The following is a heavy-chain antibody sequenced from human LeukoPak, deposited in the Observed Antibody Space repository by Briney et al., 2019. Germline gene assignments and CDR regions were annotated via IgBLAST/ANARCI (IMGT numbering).Heavy chain of an antibody. CDR2: IFYSAST. CDR1: DGSTSSSIYY. CDR3: ARNFYDSSVAFDI. Sequence: SETLSLTCTASDGSTSSSIYYWGRIRHPPGKGMEWIGNIFYSASTYYNPSLKSRVTISVDTSKNQFSLKLSSVTAADTAMYYCARNFYDSSVAFDIWGQGTMLTVSS. V-gene: IGHV4-39*01. J-gene: IGHJ3*02. D-gene: IGHD3-22*01.